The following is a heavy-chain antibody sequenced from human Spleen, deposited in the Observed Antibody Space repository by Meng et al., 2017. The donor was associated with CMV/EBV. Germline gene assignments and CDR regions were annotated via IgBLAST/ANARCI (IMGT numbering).Heavy chain of an antibody. CDR3: AKCRSGIAAALNY. D-gene: IGHD6-13*01. Sequence: GESLKISCAASGFTFSNAWMSWVRQAPGKGLEWVGRIKSKTDGGTTDYAAPVKGRFTISRDDSKNTLYLQMNSLRAEDTAVYYCAKCRSGIAAALNYWGQGTLVTVSS. CDR1: GFTFSNAW. J-gene: IGHJ4*02. V-gene: IGHV3-15*01. CDR2: IKSKTDGGTT.